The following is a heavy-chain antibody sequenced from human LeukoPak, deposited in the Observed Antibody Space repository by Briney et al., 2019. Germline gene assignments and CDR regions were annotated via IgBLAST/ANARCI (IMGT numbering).Heavy chain of an antibody. Sequence: PSETLSLTCTVSGGSISSSSYYWGWIRQPPGKGLEWIGSIYYSGSTCYNPSLKSRVTISVDTSKNQFSLKLSSVTAADTAVYYCARSTYYYDSSGYLGAFDIWGQGTMVTVSS. CDR1: GGSISSSSYY. CDR3: ARSTYYYDSSGYLGAFDI. CDR2: IYYSGST. D-gene: IGHD3-22*01. V-gene: IGHV4-39*01. J-gene: IGHJ3*02.